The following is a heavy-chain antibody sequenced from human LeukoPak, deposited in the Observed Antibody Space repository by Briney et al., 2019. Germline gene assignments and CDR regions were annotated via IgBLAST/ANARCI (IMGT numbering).Heavy chain of an antibody. J-gene: IGHJ4*02. CDR1: GGSISSGDYY. D-gene: IGHD3-22*01. CDR3: ARGSSGPRLGY. CDR2: IYHSGSP. V-gene: IGHV4-39*07. Sequence: PSETLSLTCTVSGGSISSGDYYWSWIRQPPGKGLEWIGEIYHSGSPYYNPSLKSRVTMSLDTSKNQFSLKLSSVTAADTAVYYCARGSSGPRLGYWGQGTLVTVSS.